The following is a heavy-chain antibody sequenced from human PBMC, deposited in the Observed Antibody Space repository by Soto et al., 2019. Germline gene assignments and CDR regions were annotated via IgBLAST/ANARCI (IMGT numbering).Heavy chain of an antibody. D-gene: IGHD3-22*01. V-gene: IGHV3-74*01. CDR2: ISNDGSST. CDR3: VRDQDSRGYSVFNL. Sequence: GSLRLSCAASGFTFSTYSMNWVRQAPGKGLEWVSSISNDGSSTTYADSVKGRFTISRDNARNTLYLQMNSLRADDTAVYFCVRDQDSRGYSVFNLWGQGAQVTVSS. J-gene: IGHJ5*02. CDR1: GFTFSTYS.